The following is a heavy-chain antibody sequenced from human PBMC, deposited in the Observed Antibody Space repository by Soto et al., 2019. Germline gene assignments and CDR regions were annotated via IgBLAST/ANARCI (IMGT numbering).Heavy chain of an antibody. CDR3: ARHLTYFSSGSYCSDFHYYASDV. J-gene: IGHJ6*02. CDR1: DGSISSSSYY. D-gene: IGHD2-15*01. Sequence: PSETLSLTCTVSDGSISSSSYYWGWICQRPGKGLEWIGSIFYSGSTYYNPSLKSRVPISVDTSKNQFCLKLSSVTAADTAVYYSARHLTYFSSGSYCSDFHYYASDVWDQGPTVTVSS. V-gene: IGHV4-39*01. CDR2: IFYSGST.